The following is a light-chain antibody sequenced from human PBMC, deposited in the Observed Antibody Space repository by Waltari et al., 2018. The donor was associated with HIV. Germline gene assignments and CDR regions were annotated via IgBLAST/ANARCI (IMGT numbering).Light chain of an antibody. J-gene: IGKJ1*01. CDR2: AAS. V-gene: IGKV1-39*01. Sequence: DIQMTQSPSSLSTSVGDSVTITCRASQSINNYLNWYLQRPGEAPKLLIYAASSLQVGGPPRFSGSGSGTDFTLTISTLQPEDFATYFCQQSYSSPPTFGQGTKLEIK. CDR3: QQSYSSPPT. CDR1: QSINNY.